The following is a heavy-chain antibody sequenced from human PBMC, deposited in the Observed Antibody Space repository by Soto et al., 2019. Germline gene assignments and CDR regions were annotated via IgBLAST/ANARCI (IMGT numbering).Heavy chain of an antibody. V-gene: IGHV4-30-4*01. CDR3: VRTAREGAVAPHWFDR. Sequence: SETLSLTCTVSGASIKSTDYHWSRIRQAPGKGLEWIGYVYYTGSTYYNPSLMSRLTISVDTSKNQFSLKLTSVTAAETAVYYRVRTAREGAVAPHWFDRWGQGTQATVSS. J-gene: IGHJ5*02. CDR2: VYYTGST. CDR1: GASIKSTDYH. D-gene: IGHD2-21*02.